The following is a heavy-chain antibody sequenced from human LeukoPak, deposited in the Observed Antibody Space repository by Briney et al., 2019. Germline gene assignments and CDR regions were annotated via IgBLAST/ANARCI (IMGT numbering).Heavy chain of an antibody. CDR1: GGSISSSTYY. V-gene: IGHV4-39*02. D-gene: IGHD6-13*01. CDR2: IYNSGST. Sequence: PETLSLTCTVSGGSISSSTYYWVWIRQPPGKGLEWIGSIYNSGSTHYNRSLRGRVTISLDMSKNHFSLSLSSVTAADSAVYYSAKGYSSSYYYFHYWGQGTLVTVSS. J-gene: IGHJ4*02. CDR3: AKGYSSSYYYFHY.